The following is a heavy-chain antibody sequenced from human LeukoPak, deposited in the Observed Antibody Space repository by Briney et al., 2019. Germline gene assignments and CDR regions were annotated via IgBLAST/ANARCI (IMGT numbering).Heavy chain of an antibody. Sequence: PSETLSLTCTVSGGSISSSSYYWGWIRQPPGKGLEWIANIYYTGSTYYNPSLKSRVTISVDTSKNQFSLKLSSVTAADTAVYYCARIVWYDNSGYSERAPFDYWGQGTLITVSS. CDR1: GGSISSSSYY. V-gene: IGHV4-39*01. J-gene: IGHJ4*02. CDR2: IYYTGST. CDR3: ARIVWYDNSGYSERAPFDY. D-gene: IGHD3-22*01.